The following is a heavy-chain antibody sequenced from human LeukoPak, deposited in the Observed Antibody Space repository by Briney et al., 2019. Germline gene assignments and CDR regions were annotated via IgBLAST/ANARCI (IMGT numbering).Heavy chain of an antibody. Sequence: GGSLRLSCAASGFTFSSYGMHWVRQAPGKGLEWVAVISYDGSNKYYADSVKGRFTISRDNSKNTLYLQMNSLRAEDTAVYYCARSDFWSGYYTTYNWFDPWGQGTLVTVSS. CDR1: GFTFSSYG. J-gene: IGHJ5*02. CDR3: ARSDFWSGYYTTYNWFDP. V-gene: IGHV3-30*03. CDR2: ISYDGSNK. D-gene: IGHD3-3*01.